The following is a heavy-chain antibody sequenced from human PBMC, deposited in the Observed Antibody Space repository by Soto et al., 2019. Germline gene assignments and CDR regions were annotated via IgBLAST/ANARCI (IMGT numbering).Heavy chain of an antibody. D-gene: IGHD4-17*01. CDR1: GFTFTNYA. CDR2: IPGSGGHNLHP. V-gene: IGHV3-23*04. J-gene: IGHJ6*03. CDR3: TKEIAGEWGYMDF. Sequence: DVQLVESGGGLVRPGGSLRLSCAASGFTFTNYAMSWVRLAPGQGLEWVSTIPGSGGHNLHPEYADSVKGRSTISRDNSKDTLYLQMDSLSAEDTAVYYCTKEIAGEWGYMDFWGQGTTVTVSS.